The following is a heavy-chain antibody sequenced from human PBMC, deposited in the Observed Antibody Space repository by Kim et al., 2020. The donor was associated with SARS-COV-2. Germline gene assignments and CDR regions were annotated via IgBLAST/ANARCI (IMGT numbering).Heavy chain of an antibody. Sequence: SETLSLTCTVSGGSISSGDFYWSWIRQPPGKGLEWIGYIYYSGSTYYNPSLKSRVTISVDTSKNQFSLKLSSVTAADTAVYYCARGQWLVPLRPWFDPWGQGTPVTVSS. CDR1: GGSISSGDFY. J-gene: IGHJ5*02. CDR3: ARGQWLVPLRPWFDP. D-gene: IGHD6-19*01. V-gene: IGHV4-30-4*01. CDR2: IYYSGST.